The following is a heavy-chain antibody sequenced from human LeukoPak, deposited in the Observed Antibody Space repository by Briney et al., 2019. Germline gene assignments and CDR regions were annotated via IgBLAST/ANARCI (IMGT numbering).Heavy chain of an antibody. CDR3: ARVGGAPLGAFDI. J-gene: IGHJ3*02. CDR1: GGSISSYY. V-gene: IGHV4-59*01. CDR2: IYYSGST. Sequence: SETLSLTCTVSGGSISSYYWSWIRQPPGKGLEWIGYIYYSGSTNYNPSLKSRVTISKDMSKNQFSLRLTSVTAADTAVYYCARVGGAPLGAFDIWGQGTMVTVSS. D-gene: IGHD3-16*01.